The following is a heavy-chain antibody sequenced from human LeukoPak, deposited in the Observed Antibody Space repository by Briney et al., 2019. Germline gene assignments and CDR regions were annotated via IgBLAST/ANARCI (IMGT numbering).Heavy chain of an antibody. CDR1: GYTFTGYY. CDR3: ARDAEYCSGGSCSVY. Sequence: ASVKASCKASGYTFTGYYMHWVRQAPGQGLEWMGWINPNSGGTNYAQKFQGRVTMTRDTSISTAYMELSRLRSDDTAVYYCARDAEYCSGGSCSVYWGQGTLVTVSS. V-gene: IGHV1-2*02. J-gene: IGHJ4*02. CDR2: INPNSGGT. D-gene: IGHD2-15*01.